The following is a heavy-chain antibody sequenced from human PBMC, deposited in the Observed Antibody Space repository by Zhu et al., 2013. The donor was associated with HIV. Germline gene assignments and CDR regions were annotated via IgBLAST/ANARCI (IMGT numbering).Heavy chain of an antibody. Sequence: QLVQSGPEVKKPGTSVKVSCKASGFTFTSSAVQWVRQARGQRLEWIGWIVVGSGNTNYAQKFQERVTITRDMSTSTAYMELSSLRSEDTAVYYCAAGRYYDSSGYYHVEAFDIWAKGQWSPSLQ. CDR2: IVVGSGNT. CDR3: AAGRYYDSSGYYHVEAFDI. V-gene: IGHV1-58*01. CDR1: GFTFTSSA. D-gene: IGHD3-22*01. J-gene: IGHJ3*02.